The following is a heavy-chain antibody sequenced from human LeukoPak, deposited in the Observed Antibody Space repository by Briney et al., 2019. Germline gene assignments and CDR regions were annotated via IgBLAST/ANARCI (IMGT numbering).Heavy chain of an antibody. V-gene: IGHV4-38-2*02. D-gene: IGHD7-27*01. CDR3: ARRRLGALDY. J-gene: IGHJ4*02. CDR2: IYHSGST. Sequence: SETLSLTCTVSGYSISSGYYWGWIRQPPGKGLEWIGTIYHSGSTYYNPSLKSRVTISVDTSKNQFSLKLSSVTAADTAVYYCARRRLGALDYWGQGTLVTVSS. CDR1: GYSISSGYY.